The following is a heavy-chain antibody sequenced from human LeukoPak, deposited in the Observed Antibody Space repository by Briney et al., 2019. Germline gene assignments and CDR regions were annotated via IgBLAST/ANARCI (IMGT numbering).Heavy chain of an antibody. D-gene: IGHD1-26*01. CDR3: ANSSRYSGSLGPRFDP. CDR2: INHSGST. J-gene: IGHJ5*02. CDR1: GGSFSGYY. Sequence: PSETLSLTCAVYGGSFSGYYWSWIRQPPGKGLEWIGEINHSGSTNYNPSLKSRVTISVDTSKNQFSLKMRSVTAADTAVYFCANSSRYSGSLGPRFDPWGQGTLVTVSS. V-gene: IGHV4-34*01.